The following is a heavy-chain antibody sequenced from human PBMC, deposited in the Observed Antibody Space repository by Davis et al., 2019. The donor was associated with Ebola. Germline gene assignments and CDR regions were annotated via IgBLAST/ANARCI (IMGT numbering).Heavy chain of an antibody. CDR3: ARDYRRVYDILTGPYDAFDI. D-gene: IGHD3-9*01. CDR1: GGSISSSSYY. Sequence: SETLSLTCSVSGGSISSSSYYWGWIRQPPGKGLEWIGEINHSGSTNYNPSLKSRVTISVDTSKNQFSPKLSSVTAADTAVYYCARDYRRVYDILTGPYDAFDIWGQGTMVTVSS. CDR2: INHSGST. J-gene: IGHJ3*02. V-gene: IGHV4-39*07.